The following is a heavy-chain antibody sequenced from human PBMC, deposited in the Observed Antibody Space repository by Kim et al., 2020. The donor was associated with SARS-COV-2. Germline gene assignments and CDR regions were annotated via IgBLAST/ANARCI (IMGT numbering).Heavy chain of an antibody. CDR3: ARHLYYRYSSGHYY. CDR1: GFSFSDYW. V-gene: IGHV3-7*03. CDR2: IKQDGSEK. D-gene: IGHD3-22*01. Sequence: GGSLRLSCAASGFSFSDYWISWVRQAPGKGLEWVANIKQDGSEKNYVASVKGRFTISRDNAKNSLYLQMNSLRAEDTAVYYCARHLYYRYSSGHYY. J-gene: IGHJ6*01.